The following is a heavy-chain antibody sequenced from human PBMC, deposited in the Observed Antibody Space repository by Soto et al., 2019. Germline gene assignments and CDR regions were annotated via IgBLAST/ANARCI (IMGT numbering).Heavy chain of an antibody. D-gene: IGHD2-21*02. V-gene: IGHV4-4*02. J-gene: IGHJ5*02. CDR1: GGSISSGNW. Sequence: SLTCAVSGGSISSGNWWSWVRQPPGKGLEWIGEIYHSGSTNYNPSLKSRVTISVDKSKNQFSLKLSSVTAADTAVYYCARELVVTGNWFDPWGQGTLVTVSS. CDR2: IYHSGST. CDR3: ARELVVTGNWFDP.